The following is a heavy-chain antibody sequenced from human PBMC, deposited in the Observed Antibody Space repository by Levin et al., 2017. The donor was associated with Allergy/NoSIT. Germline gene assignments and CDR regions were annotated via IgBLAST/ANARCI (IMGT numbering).Heavy chain of an antibody. CDR1: AFTFRNYY. CDR2: ILNDGTT. CDR3: ARGGCDTTSCLDH. D-gene: IGHD2-2*01. J-gene: IGHJ4*02. V-gene: IGHV3-74*01. Sequence: PGGSLRLSCTASAFTFRNYYMHWVRQAPGMGLVWVSNILNDGTTNYADSVKGRFTISRDNAKNTLYLQMNSLGEEDTAVYFCARGGCDTTSCLDHWGQGILVTVSS.